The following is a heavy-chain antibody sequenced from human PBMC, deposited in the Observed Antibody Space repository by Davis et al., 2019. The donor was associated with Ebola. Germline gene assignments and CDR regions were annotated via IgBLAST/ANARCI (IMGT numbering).Heavy chain of an antibody. CDR2: LNPHNGNT. CDR1: LYTFTNYG. J-gene: IGHJ4*02. V-gene: IGHV1-18*04. CDR3: ARAQFTTTSDH. Sequence: ASVKVSCKPSLYTFTNYGITWLRQAPAQGLEWMGWLNPHNGNTHYPHNVQGRVIITSDTATTTAYMEVGNLGSDDTALYYCARAQFTTTSDHWGQGTLVTVSS. D-gene: IGHD3-3*01.